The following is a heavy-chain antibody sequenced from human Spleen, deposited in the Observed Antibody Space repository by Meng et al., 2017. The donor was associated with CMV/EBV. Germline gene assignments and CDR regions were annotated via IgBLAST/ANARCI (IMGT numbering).Heavy chain of an antibody. CDR3: SRDYFPRFSSGTNHL. CDR2: LTAYNGDT. J-gene: IGHJ5*02. D-gene: IGHD1-7*01. V-gene: IGHV1-18*01. Sequence: YGYPFTSYGISWVRQAPGQGLEWLGWLTAYNGDTYYAQKFQGRVTMTADTSTSTAYLEVRSLRSDDTAVYYCSRDYFPRFSSGTNHLWGQGTLVTVSS. CDR1: GYPFTSYG.